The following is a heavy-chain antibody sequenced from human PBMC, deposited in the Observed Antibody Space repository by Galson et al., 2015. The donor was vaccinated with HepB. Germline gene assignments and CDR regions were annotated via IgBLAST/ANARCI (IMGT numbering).Heavy chain of an antibody. CDR3: ARTTYYDFWTGSFYFDY. D-gene: IGHD3-3*01. V-gene: IGHV4-59*01. Sequence: SETLSLTCTVSGGSISSYYWSWIRQPPGKGLEWIGYIYYSGSTNYIPSLKSRVTISVDTSKNQFSLNLSSVTAADTAVYYCARTTYYDFWTGSFYFDYWGQGTLVTVSS. J-gene: IGHJ4*02. CDR1: GGSISSYY. CDR2: IYYSGST.